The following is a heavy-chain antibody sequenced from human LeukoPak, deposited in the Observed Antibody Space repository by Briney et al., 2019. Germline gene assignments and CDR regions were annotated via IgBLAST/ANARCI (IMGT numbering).Heavy chain of an antibody. CDR3: ARDGTVSAENYYYYYMDV. Sequence: ASVKVSCKASGYTFTGYYMHWVRQAPGQGLEWMGWINPNSGGTNYAQKFQGRVTMTRDTSISTAYMELSRLRSDDTAVYYCARDGTVSAENYYYYYMDVWGKGTTVTVSS. V-gene: IGHV1-2*02. J-gene: IGHJ6*03. D-gene: IGHD1-1*01. CDR1: GYTFTGYY. CDR2: INPNSGGT.